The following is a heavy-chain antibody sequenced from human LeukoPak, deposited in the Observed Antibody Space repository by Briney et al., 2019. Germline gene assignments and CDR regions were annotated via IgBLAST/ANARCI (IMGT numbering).Heavy chain of an antibody. V-gene: IGHV3-23*01. Sequence: GGSLRLSCAASGFTFSSYAMSWVRQAPGKGLEWVSSIRDSAYRTYYADSVKGRFTISRDNSKNTLYLQMNSLRAEDTAVYYCAKDRRAGSYDYWGQGTLVTVSS. CDR1: GFTFSSYA. CDR2: IRDSAYRT. CDR3: AKDRRAGSYDY. J-gene: IGHJ4*02. D-gene: IGHD3-10*01.